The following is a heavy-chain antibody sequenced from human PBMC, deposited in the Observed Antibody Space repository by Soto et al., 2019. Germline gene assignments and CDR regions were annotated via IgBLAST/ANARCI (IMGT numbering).Heavy chain of an antibody. Sequence: EVQLVESGGGLIQPGGSLKLSCAASGFTVGNNYMSWVRQAPGKGLEWVSLIYSTGTTKYADSVKGLFTVSRDNAKYTLYLQMNSLRAEDTAVYYCAKDGRGSGSHYNSFGYWGQGTLVTVSS. CDR2: IYSTGTT. CDR1: GFTVGNNY. J-gene: IGHJ4*02. CDR3: AKDGRGSGSHYNSFGY. V-gene: IGHV3-53*01. D-gene: IGHD3-10*01.